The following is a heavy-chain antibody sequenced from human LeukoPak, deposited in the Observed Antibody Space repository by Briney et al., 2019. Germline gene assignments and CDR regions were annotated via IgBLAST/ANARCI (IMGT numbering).Heavy chain of an antibody. V-gene: IGHV3-33*01. D-gene: IGHD3-22*01. Sequence: GGSLRLSCAASGFTFSSYGMHWVRQAPGKGLEWVAVIWYDGSNKYYADSVRGRFTISGDNSKNTLYLQMNSLRAEDTAVYYCARGDDSSGYVSTEFDYWGQGTLVTVSS. J-gene: IGHJ4*02. CDR2: IWYDGSNK. CDR1: GFTFSSYG. CDR3: ARGDDSSGYVSTEFDY.